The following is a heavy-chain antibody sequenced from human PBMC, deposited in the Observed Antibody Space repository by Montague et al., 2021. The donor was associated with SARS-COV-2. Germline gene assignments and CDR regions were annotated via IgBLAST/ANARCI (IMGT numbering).Heavy chain of an antibody. CDR1: GGSISSSNW. CDR3: ARRYCSSTSCPNWFDP. V-gene: IGHV4-4*02. J-gene: IGHJ5*02. Sequence: SETLSLTCAVSGGSISSSNWWSWVRQPPGKGLEWIGEIYHSGSTNYNPXXKGRVTISVDKSKNQFSLKLSSVTAADTAVYYCARRYCSSTSCPNWFDPWGQGTLVTVSS. CDR2: IYHSGST. D-gene: IGHD2-2*01.